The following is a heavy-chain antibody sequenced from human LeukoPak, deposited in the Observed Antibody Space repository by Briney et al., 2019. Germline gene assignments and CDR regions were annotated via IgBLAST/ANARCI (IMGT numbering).Heavy chain of an antibody. CDR2: INHSGST. V-gene: IGHV4-34*01. CDR3: ARAGSYDYVWGSYRYFDY. CDR1: GGSFSGYY. Sequence: SETLSLTCAVYGGSFSGYYWSWIRQPPGKGLEWIGEINHSGSTNYNPPLKSRVTISVDTSKNQFSLKLSSVTAADTAVYYCARAGSYDYVWGSYRYFDYWGQGTLVTVSS. D-gene: IGHD3-16*02. J-gene: IGHJ4*02.